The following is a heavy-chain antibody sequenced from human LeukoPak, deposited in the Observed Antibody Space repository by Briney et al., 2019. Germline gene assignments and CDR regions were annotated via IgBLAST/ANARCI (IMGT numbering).Heavy chain of an antibody. J-gene: IGHJ3*02. CDR3: ARGRRHGYRYNWNDRPANDAFDI. V-gene: IGHV4-4*07. CDR2: VYSSGST. CDR1: GSSISSYY. D-gene: IGHD1-20*01. Sequence: SETLSLTCSVSGSSISSYYWSWMRQPAGKGLEWTGRVYSSGSTIYNPSLRSRLSMSLDTSKNQFSLKLSSVTAADTAVYYCARGRRHGYRYNWNDRPANDAFDIWGQGTMVTVSS.